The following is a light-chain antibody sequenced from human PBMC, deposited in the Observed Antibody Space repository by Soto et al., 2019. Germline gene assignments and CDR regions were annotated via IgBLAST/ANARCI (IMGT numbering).Light chain of an antibody. CDR2: DAS. CDR1: QSVSSSY. J-gene: IGKJ5*01. Sequence: EIVLTQSPGTLSLSPGERATLSCRASQSVSSSYLAWYQQKPGQAPRLLIYDASSRATGIPDRFSGSGSATDFTLTISRLEPEDFALYYCQQYGGSPITFGQGTRLEIK. V-gene: IGKV3-20*01. CDR3: QQYGGSPIT.